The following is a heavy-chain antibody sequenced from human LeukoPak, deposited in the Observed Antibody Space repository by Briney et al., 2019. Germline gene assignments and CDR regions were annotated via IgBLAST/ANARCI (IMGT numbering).Heavy chain of an antibody. V-gene: IGHV1-69*04. CDR1: GGTFSSYA. D-gene: IGHD3-22*01. CDR3: ARDSDYYQRSGPQGY. Sequence: RASVKVSCKASGGTFSSYAISWVRQAPGQGLGWMGRIIPILGIANYAQKFQGRVTITADKSKSTAYMELSSLRSDDTAVYYCARDSDYYQRSGPQGYWGQGTLVTVSS. CDR2: IIPILGIA. J-gene: IGHJ4*02.